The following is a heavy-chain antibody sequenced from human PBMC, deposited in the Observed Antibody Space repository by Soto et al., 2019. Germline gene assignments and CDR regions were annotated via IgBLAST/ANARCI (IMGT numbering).Heavy chain of an antibody. J-gene: IGHJ6*02. V-gene: IGHV4-31*03. CDR1: GGSISSGGYY. CDR2: IYYSGST. CDR3: ARDPNDYGDYSVPYGMDV. D-gene: IGHD4-17*01. Sequence: PSETLSLTCTVSGGSISSGGYYWSWIRQHPGKGLEWIGYIYYSGSTYYSPSLKSRVTISVDTSKNQFSLKLSSVTAADTAVYYCARDPNDYGDYSVPYGMDVWGQGTTVTVSS.